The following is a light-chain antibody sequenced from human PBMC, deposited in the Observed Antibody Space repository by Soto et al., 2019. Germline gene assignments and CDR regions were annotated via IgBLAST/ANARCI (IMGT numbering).Light chain of an antibody. V-gene: IGLV2-8*01. CDR2: EVS. CDR3: SSFAGTKTV. J-gene: IGLJ1*01. CDR1: SSDVGGYKY. Sequence: SALTQPPSASGSPGQSVTISCTGTSSDVGGYKYVSWYQHHPGKAPKLLIFEVSKRPSGVPDRFSGSKSGNTASLTVSGLQPEDEADYYCSSFAGTKTVFGTGTKVTVL.